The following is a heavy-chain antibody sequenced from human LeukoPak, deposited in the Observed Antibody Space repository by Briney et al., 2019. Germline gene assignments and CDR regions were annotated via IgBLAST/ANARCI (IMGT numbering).Heavy chain of an antibody. CDR2: ISSNGGST. D-gene: IGHD2-2*01. Sequence: TGGSLRLSCSASGLTFSSYAMHWVRQAPGKGLEYVSAISSNGGSTYYADSVKGRFTISRDNSKNTLYLQMSSLRAEDTAVYYCVKEEACSSTSCYLAGMDVWGKGTTVTVSS. CDR1: GLTFSSYA. CDR3: VKEEACSSTSCYLAGMDV. J-gene: IGHJ6*04. V-gene: IGHV3-64D*06.